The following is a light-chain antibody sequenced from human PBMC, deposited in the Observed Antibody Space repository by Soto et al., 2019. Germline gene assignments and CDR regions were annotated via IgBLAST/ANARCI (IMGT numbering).Light chain of an antibody. Sequence: DIVLTQSPGTLSLSPGERATLSCRASQSVSSNYLAWYQQKPGQAPRLLIYGASTRDTGVPDRFSGSGSGTDFTLTISTLEPEDFAVYHCQQYGSLSWTFGQGTKV. CDR3: QQYGSLSWT. CDR2: GAS. V-gene: IGKV3-20*01. J-gene: IGKJ1*01. CDR1: QSVSSNY.